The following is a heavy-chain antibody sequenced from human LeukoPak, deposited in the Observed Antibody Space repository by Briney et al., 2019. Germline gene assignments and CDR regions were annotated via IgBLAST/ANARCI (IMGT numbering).Heavy chain of an antibody. Sequence: SVKVSCKASGGTFSSYAISWVRQAPGQGLEWMGGIIPIFGTANYAQKFQGRVTMTTDTSTSTAYMELRSLRSDDTAVYYCARDDGGPPDYWGQGTLVTVSS. V-gene: IGHV1-69*05. J-gene: IGHJ4*02. CDR2: IIPIFGTA. CDR1: GGTFSSYA. CDR3: ARDDGGPPDY. D-gene: IGHD2-15*01.